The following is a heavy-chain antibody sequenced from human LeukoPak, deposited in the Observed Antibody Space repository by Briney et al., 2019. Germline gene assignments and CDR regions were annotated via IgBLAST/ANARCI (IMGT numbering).Heavy chain of an antibody. V-gene: IGHV1-69*05. CDR2: IIPIFGTA. J-gene: IGHJ6*03. D-gene: IGHD6-13*01. Sequence: ASVKVSCKASQYTFTSYAMNWVRQAPGQGLEWMGGIIPIFGTANYAQKFQGRVTITTDESTSTAYMELSSLRSEDTAVHYCARDEGIAAAGTSYYYYMDVWGKGTTVTVSS. CDR1: QYTFTSYA. CDR3: ARDEGIAAAGTSYYYYMDV.